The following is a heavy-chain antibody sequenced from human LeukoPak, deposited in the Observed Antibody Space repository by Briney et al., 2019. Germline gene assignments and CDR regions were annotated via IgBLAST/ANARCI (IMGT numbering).Heavy chain of an antibody. D-gene: IGHD1-1*01. Sequence: GGSLRLSCAASGVTFSSYGMHWVRQAPGKGLEWVAVISYDGSNKYYADSVQGRFTISRDNSKNTLYLQMNSLRAEDTAIYYCAKGHSTSYFDSWGQETLVTVSS. J-gene: IGHJ4*02. V-gene: IGHV3-30*18. CDR2: ISYDGSNK. CDR3: AKGHSTSYFDS. CDR1: GVTFSSYG.